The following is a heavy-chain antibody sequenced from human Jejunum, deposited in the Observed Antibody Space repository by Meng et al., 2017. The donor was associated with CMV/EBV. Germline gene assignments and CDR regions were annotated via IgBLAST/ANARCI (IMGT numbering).Heavy chain of an antibody. CDR3: ATVRNNPEFDL. CDR1: GFALATQM. V-gene: IGHV3-21*01. J-gene: IGHJ4*02. CDR2: ISSSSKYI. Sequence: LACAASGFALATQMMTWVRQAPGKGLEWVATISSSSKYIHYSPSMTGRLTVSRDNAKNLLYLQINTLSAEDTAVYFCATVRNNPEFDLWGQGTLVTVSS.